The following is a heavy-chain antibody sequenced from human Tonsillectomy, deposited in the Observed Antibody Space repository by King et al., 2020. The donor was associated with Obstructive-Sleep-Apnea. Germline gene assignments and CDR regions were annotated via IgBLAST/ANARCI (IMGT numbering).Heavy chain of an antibody. CDR3: ARRVKGVVVTYDAFDI. CDR2: IFSNDEK. V-gene: IGHV2-26*01. D-gene: IGHD3-22*01. CDR1: GFSLSNARMG. Sequence: TLKESGPVLVKPPETLTLTCTVSGFSLSNARMGVSWIRQPPGKALEWLAHIFSNDEKSYSTSLKSRLTISKDTSKSQVVLTMTNMDPVDTATYYCARRVKGVVVTYDAFDIWGQGTMVTVSS. J-gene: IGHJ3*02.